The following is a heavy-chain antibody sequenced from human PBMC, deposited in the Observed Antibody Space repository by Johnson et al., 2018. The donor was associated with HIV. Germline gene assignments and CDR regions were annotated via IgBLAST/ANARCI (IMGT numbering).Heavy chain of an antibody. J-gene: IGHJ3*02. V-gene: IGHV3-30*03. CDR2: ISYDGSNK. Sequence: QVQLVESGGGVVQPGRSLRLSCATSGFTFSNFGMHWVRQAPGKGLEWVAVISYDGSNKYYADSVKGRFTISRDNSKNTLYLQMNSLRAEDTAVYYCARDSGTVDYDAFDIWGQGTMVTVSS. D-gene: IGHD4-11*01. CDR1: GFTFSNFG. CDR3: ARDSGTVDYDAFDI.